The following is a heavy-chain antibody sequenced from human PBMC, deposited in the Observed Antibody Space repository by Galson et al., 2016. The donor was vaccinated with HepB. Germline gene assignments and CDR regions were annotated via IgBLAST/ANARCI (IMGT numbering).Heavy chain of an antibody. Sequence: CAASGFTFSSYWMHWVRQAPGKGLVWVSRMNSDGSTTNYADSVKGRFTISRDNAKNTLYLQMSSLRAEDTAVYFCARGVADNYFDTSGHYCDFWGQGNLVIVAS. CDR2: MNSDGSTT. J-gene: IGHJ4*02. D-gene: IGHD3-22*01. CDR3: ARGVADNYFDTSGHYCDF. CDR1: GFTFSSYW. V-gene: IGHV3-74*01.